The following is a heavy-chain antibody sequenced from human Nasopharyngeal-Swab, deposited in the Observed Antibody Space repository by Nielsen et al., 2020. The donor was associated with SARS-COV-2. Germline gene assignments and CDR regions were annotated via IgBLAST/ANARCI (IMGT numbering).Heavy chain of an antibody. CDR3: ARGDYSSSWDRSYYGMDV. Sequence: WVRQAPGQGLEWMGWMNPNSGNTGYAQKFQGRVTITRDTSASTAYMELSSLRSEDTAVYYCARGDYSSSWDRSYYGMDVWGQGTTVTVSS. V-gene: IGHV1-8*03. CDR2: MNPNSGNT. J-gene: IGHJ6*02. D-gene: IGHD6-13*01.